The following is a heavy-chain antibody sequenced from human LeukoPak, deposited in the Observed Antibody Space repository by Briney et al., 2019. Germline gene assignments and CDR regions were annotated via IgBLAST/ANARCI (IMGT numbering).Heavy chain of an antibody. CDR3: ARDRIAVAAFDY. V-gene: IGHV3-33*01. D-gene: IGHD6-19*01. CDR2: IWYDGSNK. J-gene: IGHJ4*02. Sequence: GGSLRLSCAASGFTFSSYGMHWVRQAPGKGLEWVAVIWYDGSNKYYADSVKGRFTISRDNSKNTLYLQMNSLRAEDTAVYYCARDRIAVAAFDYWGQGTLVTVSS. CDR1: GFTFSSYG.